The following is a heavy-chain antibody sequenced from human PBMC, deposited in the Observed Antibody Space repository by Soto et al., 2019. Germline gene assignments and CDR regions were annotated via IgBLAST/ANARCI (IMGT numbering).Heavy chain of an antibody. V-gene: IGHV1-69*01. Sequence: QVQLVQSGAEVKKPGSSVKVSCKASGGTFSSYAISWVRQAPGQGLEWMGGIIPIFGTANYAQKFHGRVTITADESTSTAYMELSSLRSEDTALYYCARPTTYSSSWYYYYDGMDVWGKGTTVTVSS. CDR2: IIPIFGTA. CDR1: GGTFSSYA. D-gene: IGHD6-13*01. CDR3: ARPTTYSSSWYYYYDGMDV. J-gene: IGHJ6*04.